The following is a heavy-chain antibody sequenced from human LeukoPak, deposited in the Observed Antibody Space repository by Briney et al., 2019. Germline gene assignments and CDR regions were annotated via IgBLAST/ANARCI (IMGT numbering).Heavy chain of an antibody. Sequence: SETLSLTCTVSSGSISSSFNYWAWIRQPPGKGLEWIGSIYESGSAYYNPSLKSRITMSVDTSENQFSLKLTSVTAADTAVYYCARHYGPWGQGTLVTVSS. V-gene: IGHV4-39*01. CDR1: SGSISSSFNY. CDR2: IYESGSA. J-gene: IGHJ5*02. CDR3: ARHYGP. D-gene: IGHD3-16*01.